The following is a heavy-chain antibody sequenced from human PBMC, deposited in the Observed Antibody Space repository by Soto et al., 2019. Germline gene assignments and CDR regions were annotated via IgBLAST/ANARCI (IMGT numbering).Heavy chain of an antibody. CDR1: GFTFSSYA. CDR2: ISGSGGST. V-gene: IGHV3-23*01. Sequence: PGGSLRLFCAASGFTFSSYAMSWVRQAPGKGLEWVSAISGSGGSTYYADSVKGRFTISRDNSKNTLYLQMNSLRAEDTAVYYCAKKALYYYYYYGMDVWGQGATVTVSS. CDR3: AKKALYYYYYYGMDV. J-gene: IGHJ6*02.